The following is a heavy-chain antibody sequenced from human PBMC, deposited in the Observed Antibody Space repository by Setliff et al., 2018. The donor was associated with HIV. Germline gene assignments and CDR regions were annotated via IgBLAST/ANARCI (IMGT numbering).Heavy chain of an antibody. J-gene: IGHJ3*02. D-gene: IGHD3-3*02. V-gene: IGHV3-23*01. CDR3: AKGLSAFPPHGGFDK. Sequence: GVSLRLSCAASGFTFRSYAMSWVRQAPGKGLEWVSLISGSGISTHYAYSVKGRFSMSRDNSKNTLSLQMNSLRAEDTAVYYCAKGLSAFPPHGGFDKWGQGTMVTVSS. CDR1: GFTFRSYA. CDR2: ISGSGIST.